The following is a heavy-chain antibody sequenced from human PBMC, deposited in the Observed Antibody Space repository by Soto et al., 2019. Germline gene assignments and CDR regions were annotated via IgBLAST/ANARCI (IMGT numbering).Heavy chain of an antibody. CDR1: GFTFSNAW. CDR2: IKSKTDGGTT. CDR3: TTECSGGSCYFDY. Sequence: PGGSLRLSCAASGFTFSNAWMSWVRQAPGKGLEWVGRIKSKTDGGTTDYAAPVKGRFTISRDDSKNTLYLQMNSLKTEDTAVYYCTTECSGGSCYFDYWGQGTLVTVSS. J-gene: IGHJ4*02. D-gene: IGHD2-15*01. V-gene: IGHV3-15*01.